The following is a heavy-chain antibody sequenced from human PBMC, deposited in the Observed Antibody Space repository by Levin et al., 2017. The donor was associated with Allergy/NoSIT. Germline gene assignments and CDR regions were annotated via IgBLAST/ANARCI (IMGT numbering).Heavy chain of an antibody. V-gene: IGHV3-11*05. CDR3: ARVYCSGGSCYSGSYDY. D-gene: IGHD2-15*01. CDR2: ISSSSSYT. CDR1: GFTFSDYY. J-gene: IGHJ4*02. Sequence: GESLKISCAASGFTFSDYYMSWIRQAPGKGLEWVSYISSSSSYTNYADSVKGRFTISRDNAKNSLYLQMNSLRAEDTAVYYCARVYCSGGSCYSGSYDYWGQGTLVTVSS.